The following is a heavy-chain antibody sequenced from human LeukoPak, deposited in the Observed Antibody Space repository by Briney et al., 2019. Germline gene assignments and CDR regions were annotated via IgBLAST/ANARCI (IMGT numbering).Heavy chain of an antibody. CDR2: INHSGST. CDR3: ARGGYNGSGGWPSRGYYMDV. CDR1: GGSFSGYY. J-gene: IGHJ6*03. Sequence: SETLSLTCAVYGGSFSGYYWSWIRQPPGKGLEWIGEINHSGSTNYNPSLKSRVTISVDTSKNQFSLKLSSVTAADTAVYYCARGGYNGSGGWPSRGYYMDVWGKGTTVTVSS. V-gene: IGHV4-34*01. D-gene: IGHD3-10*01.